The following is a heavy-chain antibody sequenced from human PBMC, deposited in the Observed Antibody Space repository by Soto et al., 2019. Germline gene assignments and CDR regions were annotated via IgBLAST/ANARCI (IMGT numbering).Heavy chain of an antibody. D-gene: IGHD3-10*01. CDR2: VFPDGST. V-gene: IGHV4-4*02. J-gene: IGHJ5*02. CDR1: GVSVTAGNL. CDR3: ARVLSGNKEWFDP. Sequence: QVHLQESGPGLVKPWGTLSLTCAVSGVSVTAGNLWSWVRQSPGKGLEWIGEVFPDGSTNYNPSLKSRVTISLDKSQNHFSLILPSVTAADTALYYCARVLSGNKEWFDPWGQGTLVTVSS.